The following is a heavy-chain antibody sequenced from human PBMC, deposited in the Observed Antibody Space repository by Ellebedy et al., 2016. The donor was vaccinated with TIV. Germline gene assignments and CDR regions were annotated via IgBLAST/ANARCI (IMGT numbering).Heavy chain of an antibody. V-gene: IGHV1-24*01. D-gene: IGHD3-22*01. CDR1: GYTLTELS. Sequence: AASVKVSCKVSGYTLTELSMHWARQAPGKGLEWMGGFDPEDGETIYAQKFQGRVTMTEDTSTDTAYMELSSLRSEDTAVYYCATSIVHYYDSSGYLAFGIWGQGTMVTVSS. CDR2: FDPEDGET. CDR3: ATSIVHYYDSSGYLAFGI. J-gene: IGHJ3*02.